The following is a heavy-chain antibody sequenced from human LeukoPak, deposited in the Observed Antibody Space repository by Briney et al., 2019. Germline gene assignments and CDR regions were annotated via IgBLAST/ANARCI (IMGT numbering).Heavy chain of an antibody. V-gene: IGHV3-64D*09. CDR3: VNDVSGSYTFDY. Sequence: GGSLRLSSSASGFTFSSSAMHWVRQAPGKGLGYVSGINDNGRATHYGDSLKGRFTISRDNSKNTLYLQMSTLTTEDTAIYYCVNDVSGSYTFDYWGAGTLFTVSS. CDR2: INDNGRAT. CDR1: GFTFSSSA. D-gene: IGHD1-26*01. J-gene: IGHJ4*02.